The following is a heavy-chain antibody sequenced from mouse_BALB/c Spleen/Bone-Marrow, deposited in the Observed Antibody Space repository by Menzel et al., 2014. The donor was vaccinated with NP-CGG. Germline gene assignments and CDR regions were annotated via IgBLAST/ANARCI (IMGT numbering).Heavy chain of an antibody. D-gene: IGHD1-1*01. CDR1: GFTFSSFG. V-gene: IGHV5-17*02. CDR2: ISSGSSTI. CDR3: AGSGVITTRAMDY. J-gene: IGHJ4*01. Sequence: DVHLVESGGGLVQPGGSRKLSCAASGFTFSSFGMHWVRQAPEKGLEWVAYISSGSSTIYYADTVKGRFTISRDNPKNTLFLQMTSLRSEDTAMYYCAGSGVITTRAMDYWGQGTSVTVSS.